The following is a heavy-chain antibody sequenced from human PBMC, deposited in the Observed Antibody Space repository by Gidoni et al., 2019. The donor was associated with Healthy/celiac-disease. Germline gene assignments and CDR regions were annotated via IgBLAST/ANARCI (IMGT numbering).Heavy chain of an antibody. CDR3: AKTPLYSSSSDY. CDR2: ISGSGGST. D-gene: IGHD6-6*01. CDR1: GFTFSSYA. Sequence: EVQLLEPGRGLVQPGGSLRLSCAASGFTFSSYAMSWVRQAPGKGLGWVSAISGSGGSTYYAESVKGRFTISRDNAKNTLYLQMNSLRAEDTAVYYCAKTPLYSSSSDYWGQGTLVTVSS. J-gene: IGHJ4*02. V-gene: IGHV3-23*01.